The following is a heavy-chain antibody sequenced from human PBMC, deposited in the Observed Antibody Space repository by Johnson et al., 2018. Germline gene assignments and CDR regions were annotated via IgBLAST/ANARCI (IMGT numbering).Heavy chain of an antibody. J-gene: IGHJ6*02. V-gene: IGHV4-59*01. D-gene: IGHD3-10*02. CDR1: GGSISSYY. Sequence: QVQLQESGPGLVKPSETXSLTCTVSGGSISSYYWSWIRQPPGKGLEWIGYIYYSGSTNYNPSLKSRVTISVDTSKNQFSLKLSSVTAADTAVYYCARGRGYYVYGMDVWGQGTTITVSS. CDR2: IYYSGST. CDR3: ARGRGYYVYGMDV.